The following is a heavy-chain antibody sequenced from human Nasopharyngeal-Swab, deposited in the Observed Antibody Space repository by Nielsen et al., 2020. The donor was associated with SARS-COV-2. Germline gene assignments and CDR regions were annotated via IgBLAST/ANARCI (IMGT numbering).Heavy chain of an antibody. CDR3: AKDGTPDYDFWSTYYRDSYNYYMDV. D-gene: IGHD3-3*01. Sequence: VRQVPGKGLEWVSTVSGTANRTSYADSVKGRFTISRDNSKNTLYLQMNSLRAEDTALYYCAKDGTPDYDFWSTYYRDSYNYYMDVWGKGTTVTVSS. V-gene: IGHV3-23*01. CDR2: VSGTANRT. J-gene: IGHJ6*03.